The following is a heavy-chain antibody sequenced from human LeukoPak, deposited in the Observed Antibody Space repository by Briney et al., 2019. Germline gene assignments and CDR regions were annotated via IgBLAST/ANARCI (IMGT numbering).Heavy chain of an antibody. CDR3: TITPLVDDY. V-gene: IGHV3-23*01. CDR1: GFTFSSYA. Sequence: GGSLRLSCAASGFTFSSYAMSWVRQAPGKGLEWVSAISGSGGSTYYADSVKGRFTISRDNAKNSLYLQMNSLKTEDTAVYYCTITPLVDDYWGQGTLVTVSS. J-gene: IGHJ4*02. CDR2: ISGSGGST.